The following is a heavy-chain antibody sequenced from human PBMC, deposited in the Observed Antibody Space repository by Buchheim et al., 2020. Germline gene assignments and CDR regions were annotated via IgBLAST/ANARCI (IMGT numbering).Heavy chain of an antibody. CDR1: GFPFNSYA. CDR3: ARERAVAFDI. CDR2: ISYDGINK. V-gene: IGHV3-30-3*01. Sequence: QVQLVESGGGVVQPGRSLRLSCTASGFPFNSYAMHRVRQAPGKGLEWVAVISYDGINKYYVDSVKGRFTVSRDNSKNTLYVQMSSLRAEDTAVYYCARERAVAFDIWGQGT. J-gene: IGHJ3*02.